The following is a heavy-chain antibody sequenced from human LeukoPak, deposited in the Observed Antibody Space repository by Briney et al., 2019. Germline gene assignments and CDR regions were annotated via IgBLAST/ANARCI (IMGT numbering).Heavy chain of an antibody. CDR2: ITPLLDKA. CDR3: ARDRVAISVAGFDS. V-gene: IGHV1-69*08. D-gene: IGHD6-19*01. J-gene: IGHJ5*01. CDR1: GGSFNSYI. Sequence: SVKGSCKASGGSFNSYILSWVRQAPGQGLEWMGRITPLLDKADYAQKFQGRITITADSSTSTAYMELSSLRSDDTAVYYCARDRVAISVAGFDSWGQGTLVIVSS.